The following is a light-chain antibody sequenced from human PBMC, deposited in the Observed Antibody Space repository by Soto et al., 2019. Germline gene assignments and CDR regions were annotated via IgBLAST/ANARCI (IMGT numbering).Light chain of an antibody. J-gene: IGLJ1*01. CDR2: EVT. Sequence: QSVLTQPASVSGSPGQSITISCTGTSSDVGGYNHVSWYQHHPGKAPKRIIYEVTKRPSGVSNRFSGSKSGDTASLTISGLQAEDEADYYCSSHTASPTRIFGTGTKVTVL. CDR3: SSHTASPTRI. CDR1: SSDVGGYNH. V-gene: IGLV2-14*01.